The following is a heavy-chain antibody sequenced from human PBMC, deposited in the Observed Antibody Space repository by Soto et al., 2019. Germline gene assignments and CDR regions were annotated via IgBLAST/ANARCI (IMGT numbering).Heavy chain of an antibody. D-gene: IGHD3-10*01. CDR3: AKDRPTMVRGVISDAFDI. CDR2: ISGSGGST. CDR1: GFTFSSYD. J-gene: IGHJ3*02. Sequence: EVQLLESGGGLVQPGGSLRLSCAASGFTFSSYDMSWVRQAPGKGLEWVSAISGSGGSTYYADSVKGRFTISRDNSKNTLYLQMNSLRAEDTAVYYCAKDRPTMVRGVISDAFDIWGQGTMVTVSS. V-gene: IGHV3-23*01.